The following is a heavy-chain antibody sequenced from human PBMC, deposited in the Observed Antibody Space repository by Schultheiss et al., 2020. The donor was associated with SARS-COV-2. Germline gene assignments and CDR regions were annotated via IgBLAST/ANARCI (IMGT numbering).Heavy chain of an antibody. Sequence: GESLKISCAASGFTFSSYEMNWVRQAPGKGLEWVSYISSSGSTIYYADSVKGRFTISRDNAKNSLYLQMNSLRAEDTAVYYCARDTVTTITGYYYYYGMDVWGQGTTVTVSS. J-gene: IGHJ6*02. CDR2: ISSSGSTI. CDR1: GFTFSSYE. CDR3: ARDTVTTITGYYYYYGMDV. V-gene: IGHV3-48*03. D-gene: IGHD4-17*01.